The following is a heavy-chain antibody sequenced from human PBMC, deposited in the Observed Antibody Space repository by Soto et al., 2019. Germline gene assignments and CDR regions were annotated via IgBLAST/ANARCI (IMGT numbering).Heavy chain of an antibody. CDR1: GGTFGSYA. CDR2: IIPVSGAA. V-gene: IGHV1-69*01. J-gene: IGHJ4*02. Sequence: QVQLVQSGAEVKKPGSSVKVSCKASGGTFGSYAFSWVRQAPGQGLEWMGGIIPVSGAAHYAQKFQGRVTITADEFTRTAYMELSRLSSQDTAVSYCATALGCRSTSCTLDYWGQGTRVIVSS. CDR3: ATALGCRSTSCTLDY. D-gene: IGHD2-2*01.